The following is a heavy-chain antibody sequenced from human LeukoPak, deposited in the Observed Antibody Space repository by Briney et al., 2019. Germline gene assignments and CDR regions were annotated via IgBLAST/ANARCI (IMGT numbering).Heavy chain of an antibody. Sequence: PGGSLRLSCAASGFTFSSYWMSWVGQAPGKGLEGVANIKQDGGEKYYVDSVKDRFTISRDNAKSSLYLQMNSLRDEDTAVYYCARDRYPMVRGVITYWGQGTLVTVSS. D-gene: IGHD3-10*01. CDR3: ARDRYPMVRGVITY. CDR2: IKQDGGEK. V-gene: IGHV3-7*01. J-gene: IGHJ4*02. CDR1: GFTFSSYW.